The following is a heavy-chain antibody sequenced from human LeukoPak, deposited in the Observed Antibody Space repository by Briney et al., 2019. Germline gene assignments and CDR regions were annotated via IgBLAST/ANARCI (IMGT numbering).Heavy chain of an antibody. CDR1: GFTFSTAW. CDR3: TTDWSSSSH. J-gene: IGHJ4*02. Sequence: GGSLRLSCAASGFTFSTAWMSWVRQAPGRGLEWVGRLKSKNDGGTADYAAPAKGRFTIPRDDSKNMLYLQMNSLKTDDTAVYYCTTDWSSSSHWGQGTLVTVSS. D-gene: IGHD6-13*01. CDR2: LKSKNDGGTA. V-gene: IGHV3-15*01.